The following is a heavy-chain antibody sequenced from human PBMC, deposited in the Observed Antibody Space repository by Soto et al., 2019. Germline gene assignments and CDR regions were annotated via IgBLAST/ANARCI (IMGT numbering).Heavy chain of an antibody. CDR2: ISGDGGST. CDR1: GFTFSTCA. D-gene: IGHD6-13*01. CDR3: VRGYNNNWPFVHFHY. V-gene: IGHV3-64D*08. Sequence: GGSLRLSCSTSGFTFSTCAMHWVRQAPGKGLEYVSAISGDGGSTDYADSVKGRFTISRDNSGHTLYLHMSSLRPEDTAVYYCVRGYNNNWPFVHFHYWGQGTLVTVSS. J-gene: IGHJ4*02.